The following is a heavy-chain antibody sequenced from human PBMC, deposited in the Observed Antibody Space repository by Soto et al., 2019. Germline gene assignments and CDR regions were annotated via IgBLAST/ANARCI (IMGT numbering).Heavy chain of an antibody. CDR3: AREIRRGMKDYYYMDV. CDR1: GGSFSGYY. Sequence: ASETLSLTCAVYGGSFSGYYWSWIRQPPGKGLEWIGEINHSGSTNYNPSLKSRVTISVDTSKNQFSLKLSSVTAADTAVYYCAREIRRGMKDYYYMDVWGKGTTVTVSS. J-gene: IGHJ6*03. V-gene: IGHV4-34*01. D-gene: IGHD3-10*01. CDR2: INHSGST.